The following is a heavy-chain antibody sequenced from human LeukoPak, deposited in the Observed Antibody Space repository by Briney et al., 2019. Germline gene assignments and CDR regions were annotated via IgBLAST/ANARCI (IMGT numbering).Heavy chain of an antibody. D-gene: IGHD6-13*01. V-gene: IGHV5-51*01. CDR3: ARRSSSWDRYDN. CDR1: GYSFTSYW. CDR2: IYPGDSDT. Sequence: GESLKISCKGSGYSFTSYWIGWVRPMPGKGLEWMGIIYPGDSDTKYSPSFQGQVTTSADKSISTAYLQWSSLKASDTAMYYCARRSSSWDRYDNWGQGTLVTVSS. J-gene: IGHJ4*02.